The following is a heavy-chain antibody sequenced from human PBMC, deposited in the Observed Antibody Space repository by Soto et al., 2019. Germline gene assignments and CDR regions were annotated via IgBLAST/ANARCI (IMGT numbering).Heavy chain of an antibody. CDR1: GFTFSSYA. CDR2: ISGSGGST. J-gene: IGHJ5*02. V-gene: IGHV3-23*01. Sequence: EVQLLESGGGLVQPGGSLRLSCAASGFTFSSYAMSWVRQAPGKGLEWVSAISGSGGSTYCADSVKGRFTISRDNSKNTLYLQMNSLRAEDTAVYYCAKGKYCSSTSCRRTRDWFDPWGQGTLVTVSS. CDR3: AKGKYCSSTSCRRTRDWFDP. D-gene: IGHD2-2*01.